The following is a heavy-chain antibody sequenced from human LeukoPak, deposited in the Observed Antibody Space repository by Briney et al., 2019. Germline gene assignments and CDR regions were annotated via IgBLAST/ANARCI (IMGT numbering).Heavy chain of an antibody. Sequence: ASVTVSCTASGYTFTIYGISWVRQAPGQGLEWMGWISAYNGNTNYAQKLQGRVTMTTDTSTSTAYMELRSLRSDDTAVYYCAREGSTVIGIVVFDYWGQGTLVTVSS. V-gene: IGHV1-18*01. CDR2: ISAYNGNT. D-gene: IGHD3-22*01. CDR3: AREGSTVIGIVVFDY. CDR1: GYTFTIYG. J-gene: IGHJ4*02.